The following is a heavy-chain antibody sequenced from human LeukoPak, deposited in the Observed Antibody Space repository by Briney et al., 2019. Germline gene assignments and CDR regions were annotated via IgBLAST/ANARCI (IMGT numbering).Heavy chain of an antibody. Sequence: NPSETLSLTCTVSSDSISSSYWSWIRQPPGKGLEWIGYIYYSGSTNYNPSLKSRVAISVDTSKNQFSLKLNSVTAADTAVYYCARGYCSSTICFQYFHHWGQGTLVTVSS. D-gene: IGHD2-2*01. CDR3: ARGYCSSTICFQYFHH. CDR1: SDSISSSY. V-gene: IGHV4-59*01. CDR2: IYYSGST. J-gene: IGHJ1*01.